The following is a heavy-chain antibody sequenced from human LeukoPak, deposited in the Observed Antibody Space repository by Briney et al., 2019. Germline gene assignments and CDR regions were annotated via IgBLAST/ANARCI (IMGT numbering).Heavy chain of an antibody. J-gene: IGHJ1*01. D-gene: IGHD7-27*01. CDR1: GFTFSTSW. V-gene: IGHV3-74*01. CDR2: ISKDGSAT. Sequence: GGSLRLSCAASGFTFSTSWMHWVRHTPGKGPVWVSRISKDGSATNYAGSVKGRFTISRDNAKNTLDLQMNSLRVDDTALYYCVRELGAPGYFQHWGQGILVTVSS. CDR3: VRELGAPGYFQH.